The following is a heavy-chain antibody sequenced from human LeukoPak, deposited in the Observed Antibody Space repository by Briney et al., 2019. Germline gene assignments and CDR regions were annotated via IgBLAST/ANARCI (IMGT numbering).Heavy chain of an antibody. CDR1: GGSISSSTYY. CDR3: ATNLPYLDY. D-gene: IGHD5/OR15-5a*01. Sequence: SETLSLTCTVSGGSISSSTYYWGWIRQPPGKGLEWIGSIYYSGSTYYNPSLKSRVTISVDTSKNQFSLKLSSVTAADTAVYYCATNLPYLDYWGQGTLVTVSS. J-gene: IGHJ4*02. V-gene: IGHV4-39*07. CDR2: IYYSGST.